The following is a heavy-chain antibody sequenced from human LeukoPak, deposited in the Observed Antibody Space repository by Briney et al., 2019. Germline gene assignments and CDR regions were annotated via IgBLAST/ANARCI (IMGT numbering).Heavy chain of an antibody. CDR3: ASRVPTTVTTYGMDV. J-gene: IGHJ6*02. Sequence: SVKVSCKASGGTFSSYAISWVRQAPGQGLEWMGGIIPIFGTANYAQKFQGRVTITADESTSTAYMELSSLRSEDTAVYYCASRVPTTVTTYGMDVWGQGTTVTVSS. CDR1: GGTFSSYA. CDR2: IIPIFGTA. V-gene: IGHV1-69*13. D-gene: IGHD4-17*01.